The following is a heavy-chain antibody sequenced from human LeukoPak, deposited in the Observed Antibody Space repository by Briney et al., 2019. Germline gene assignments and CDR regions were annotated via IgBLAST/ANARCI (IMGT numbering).Heavy chain of an antibody. Sequence: GGSLRLSCSASGFAVSNNYMSWVRQAPGKGLEWVSIIYRGGDTYNADSVKGRFTISRDNSKNTVYLQMNRLRAEDTAVYYCARESRAGYYHYGMDVWGQGTTVTVSS. D-gene: IGHD5-24*01. J-gene: IGHJ6*02. CDR2: IYRGGDT. CDR1: GFAVSNNY. CDR3: ARESRAGYYHYGMDV. V-gene: IGHV3-66*01.